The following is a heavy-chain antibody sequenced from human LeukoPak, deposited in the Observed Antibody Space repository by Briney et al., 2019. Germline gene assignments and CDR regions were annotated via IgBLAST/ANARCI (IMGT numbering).Heavy chain of an antibody. Sequence: ASVKVSCKASGYTFTSYGISWVRQAPGQGLEWMGWISAYNGNANYAQKLQGRVTMTTDTSTSTAYMELRSLRSDDTAVYYCARGTIFRDCVWGSYRYFDYWGQGTLVTVSS. CDR3: ARGTIFRDCVWGSYRYFDY. D-gene: IGHD3-16*02. J-gene: IGHJ4*02. V-gene: IGHV1-18*01. CDR2: ISAYNGNA. CDR1: GYTFTSYG.